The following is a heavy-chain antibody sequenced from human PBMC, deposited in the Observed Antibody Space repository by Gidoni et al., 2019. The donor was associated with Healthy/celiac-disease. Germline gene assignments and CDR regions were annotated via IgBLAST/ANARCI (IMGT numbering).Heavy chain of an antibody. CDR2: ISSSSSTI. D-gene: IGHD3-22*01. Sequence: EVQLVESGGGLVQPGGSLRLSCAASGFTFSSYSMNWVRQAPGKGLEWVSYISSSSSTIYYADSVKGRFTISRDNAKNSLYLQMNSLRDEDTAVYYCAREFCEDYDSSGYCPYYFDYWGQGTLVTVSS. CDR1: GFTFSSYS. CDR3: AREFCEDYDSSGYCPYYFDY. V-gene: IGHV3-48*02. J-gene: IGHJ4*02.